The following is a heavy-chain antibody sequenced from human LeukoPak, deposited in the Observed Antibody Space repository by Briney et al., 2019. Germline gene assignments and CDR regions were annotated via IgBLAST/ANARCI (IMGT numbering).Heavy chain of an antibody. CDR3: AIDPNWGTHS. V-gene: IGHV3-23*01. CDR1: GSTFSTYT. J-gene: IGHJ4*02. CDR2: IGSSGGGI. Sequence: GGSLRLSCAASGSTFSTYTMNWVRHPPGKRLEWVSIIGSSGGGIHYADSVKGRFTISRDNSKNALYLQMNSLRVEDTAVYYCAIDPNWGTHSWGQGVLVTVSS. D-gene: IGHD7-27*01.